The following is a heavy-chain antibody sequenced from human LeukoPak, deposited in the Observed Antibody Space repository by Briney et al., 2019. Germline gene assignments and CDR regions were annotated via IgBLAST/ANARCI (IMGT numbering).Heavy chain of an antibody. D-gene: IGHD6-25*01. Sequence: SETLSLTCTVSGSSISSSSYYWGWIRQPPGKGLEWIGSIYYSGSTYYNPSLKSRVTISVDTSKNQFSLKLSSVTAADTAVYYCAILGSYSSDFDYWGQGTLVTVSS. J-gene: IGHJ4*02. CDR3: AILGSYSSDFDY. CDR1: GSSISSSSYY. V-gene: IGHV4-39*01. CDR2: IYYSGST.